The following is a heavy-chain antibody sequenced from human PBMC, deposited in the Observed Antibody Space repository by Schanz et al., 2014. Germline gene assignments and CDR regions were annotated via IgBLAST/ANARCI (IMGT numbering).Heavy chain of an antibody. Sequence: QVQLVQSGAEVKKPGASVKVSCKASGYTLTAYYMHWVRQAPGQGLEYMGRINPNSGGTNFAQKFQGRVTMTRDTSISTVYMELSRLRSDDTAVYYCAREGTVIRGLSGWFDPWGQGTLVTVSS. CDR3: AREGTVIRGLSGWFDP. CDR2: INPNSGGT. J-gene: IGHJ5*02. CDR1: GYTLTAYY. V-gene: IGHV1-2*06. D-gene: IGHD3-10*01.